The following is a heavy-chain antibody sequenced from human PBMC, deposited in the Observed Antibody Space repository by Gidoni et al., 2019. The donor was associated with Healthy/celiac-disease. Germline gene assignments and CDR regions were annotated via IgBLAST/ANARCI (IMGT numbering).Heavy chain of an antibody. V-gene: IGHV3-21*01. J-gene: IGHJ4*02. D-gene: IGHD5-18*01. CDR1: GFTFSSYS. CDR3: ARDTDTGGY. Sequence: EVQLVESGGGLVKPGWSLRLSCSASGFTFSSYSMNWVRQAPGKGLEGVSSISSSSSYIYYADSVKGRFTISRDNAKNSLYLQMNSLRAEDTAVYYCARDTDTGGYWGQGTLVTVSS. CDR2: ISSSSSYI.